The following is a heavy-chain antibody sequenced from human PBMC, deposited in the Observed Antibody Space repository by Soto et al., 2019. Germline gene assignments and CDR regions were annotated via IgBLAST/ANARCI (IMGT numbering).Heavy chain of an antibody. V-gene: IGHV4-61*01. J-gene: IGHJ4*02. D-gene: IGHD6-13*01. CDR2: IYYSGST. CDR3: ARVESGVAAAGTIFDY. Sequence: QVPLQESGPGLVKPSETLSLTCTVSGGSVSSGSYYWSWIRQPPGKGLEWIGYIYYSGSTNYNPSLKSRVTISVDTSKNQFSLKLSSVTAADTAVYYCARVESGVAAAGTIFDYWGQGTLVTVSS. CDR1: GGSVSSGSYY.